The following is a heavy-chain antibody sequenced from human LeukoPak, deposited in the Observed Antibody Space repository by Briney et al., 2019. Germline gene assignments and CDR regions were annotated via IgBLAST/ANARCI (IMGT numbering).Heavy chain of an antibody. CDR1: GGSISGYY. D-gene: IGHD3-16*01. CDR2: IYSSGST. Sequence: ETSETLSLTCTVSGGSISGYYWSWIRQPAGVGLEWIGRIYSSGSTNYSPSLKSRVSMSVDTSNNQFSLNLSSVTAADTAVYYCARKRKGAYDFDCWGQGTLVTVSS. J-gene: IGHJ4*02. V-gene: IGHV4-4*07. CDR3: ARKRKGAYDFDC.